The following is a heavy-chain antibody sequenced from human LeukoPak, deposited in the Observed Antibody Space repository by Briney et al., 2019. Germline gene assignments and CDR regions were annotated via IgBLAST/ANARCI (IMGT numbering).Heavy chain of an antibody. Sequence: GASVKVSCKASGYTFTGYYMHWVRQAPGQGLEWMGWINPNSGGTNYAQKFQGRVTMTRDTSISTAYMELSRLRSDDTAVYFCARRVPAGIGTFDIWGQGTMVTVSS. CDR3: ARRVPAGIGTFDI. D-gene: IGHD2-2*02. CDR2: INPNSGGT. CDR1: GYTFTGYY. V-gene: IGHV1-2*02. J-gene: IGHJ3*02.